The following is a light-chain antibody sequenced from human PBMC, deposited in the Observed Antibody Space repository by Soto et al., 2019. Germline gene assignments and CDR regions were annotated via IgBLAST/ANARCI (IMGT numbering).Light chain of an antibody. J-gene: IGKJ4*01. CDR2: GAS. V-gene: IGKV1-39*01. CDR1: EPINTF. CDR3: QQFFSAVLT. Sequence: DIQLTQSPSSLSASLGDSITITCRASEPINTFLNWYQVQPGKAPRLLVYGASYLQVGVPVRFRGSGSGTLFHLNLRHPPREDLASYFCQQFFSAVLTFGGGT.